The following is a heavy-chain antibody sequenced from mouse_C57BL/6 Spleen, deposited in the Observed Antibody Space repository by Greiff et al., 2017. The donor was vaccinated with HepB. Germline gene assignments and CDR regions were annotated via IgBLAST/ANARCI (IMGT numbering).Heavy chain of an antibody. CDR1: GYTFTSYW. CDR3: ARSVTTVAVDY. J-gene: IGHJ2*01. V-gene: IGHV1-52*01. D-gene: IGHD1-1*01. Sequence: QVHVKQPGAELVRPGSSVKLSCKASGYTFTSYWMHWVKQRPIQGLEWIGNIDPSDSETHYNQKFKDKATLTVDKSSSTAYMQLSSLTSEDSAVYYCARSVTTVAVDYWGQGTTLTVSS. CDR2: IDPSDSET.